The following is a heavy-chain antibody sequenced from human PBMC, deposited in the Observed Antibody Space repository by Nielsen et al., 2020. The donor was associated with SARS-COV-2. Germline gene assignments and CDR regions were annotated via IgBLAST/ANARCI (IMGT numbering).Heavy chain of an antibody. CDR3: ARGDSNGYPDY. Sequence: GGSLRLSCAASGFSLSSYSMFWVRQAPGKGLEWVSSISTTGNYIFYVDSVKGRFTISRDNVKNSLYLQMSSLRTEDTAVYYCARGDSNGYPDYWGQGTLVTVSS. V-gene: IGHV3-21*01. CDR1: GFSLSSYS. CDR2: ISTTGNYI. D-gene: IGHD3-22*01. J-gene: IGHJ4*02.